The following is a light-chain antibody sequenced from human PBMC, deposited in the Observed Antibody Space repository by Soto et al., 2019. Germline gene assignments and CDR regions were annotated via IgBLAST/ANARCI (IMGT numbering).Light chain of an antibody. CDR3: QQYGSSPRT. J-gene: IGKJ2*01. V-gene: IGKV3-20*01. CDR2: GAS. CDR1: QSVTSNY. Sequence: EIVLTQSPGTLSLSPGERATLSCRASQSVTSNYLAWYQHKPGQASRLLIYGASSRATGIPDRFSGSGAGTDFALTISRLEPEDFAVYYCQQYGSSPRTFGQGTKLEIK.